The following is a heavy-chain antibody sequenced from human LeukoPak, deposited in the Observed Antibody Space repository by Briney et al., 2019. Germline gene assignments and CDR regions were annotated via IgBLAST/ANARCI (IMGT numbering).Heavy chain of an antibody. CDR2: INWNGGST. J-gene: IGHJ4*02. D-gene: IGHD3-16*01. CDR3: ARDRFGGATHFDY. V-gene: IGHV3-20*04. Sequence: GGPLRLPCAASGFTFDDYGMSWVRQAPGKGLEWVSGINWNGGSTGYADSVKGRFTISRDNAKNSLYLQMNSLRAEDTALYYCARDRFGGATHFDYWGQGTLVTVSS. CDR1: GFTFDDYG.